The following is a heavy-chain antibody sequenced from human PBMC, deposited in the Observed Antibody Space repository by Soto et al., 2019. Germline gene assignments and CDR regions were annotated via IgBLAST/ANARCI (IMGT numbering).Heavy chain of an antibody. Sequence: EVQLVESGGGLVQPGRSLRLSCAASGFTFDDYAMHWVRQAPGKGLEWVSGISWNSGSIGYADSVKGRFTISRDNAKNSLYLQMDRLRAEDKALYYCAKDILAGELASPFDYWGQGTLVTVSS. V-gene: IGHV3-9*01. CDR3: AKDILAGELASPFDY. D-gene: IGHD3-10*01. CDR1: GFTFDDYA. CDR2: ISWNSGSI. J-gene: IGHJ4*02.